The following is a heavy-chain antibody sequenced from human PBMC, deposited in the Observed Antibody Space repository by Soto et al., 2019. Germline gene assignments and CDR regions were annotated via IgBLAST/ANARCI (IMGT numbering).Heavy chain of an antibody. CDR1: GFTYSRHS. CDR2: LSCGGGST. V-gene: IGHV3-23*01. Sequence: EAQLLESGGELIQPGGSLRLSCAASGFTYSRHSMSWFRQAPGKGLEWIAGLSCGGGSTYYADSVKRRFTISRDNSKNTLDLIMNSLRVEDTALYYCAIDGQYRTDGFDIWGQGTMVTVSS. CDR3: AIDGQYRTDGFDI. J-gene: IGHJ3*02. D-gene: IGHD5-12*01.